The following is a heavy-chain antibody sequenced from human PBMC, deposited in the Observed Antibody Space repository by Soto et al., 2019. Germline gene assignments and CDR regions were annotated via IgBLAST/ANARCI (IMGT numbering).Heavy chain of an antibody. V-gene: IGHV1-2*04. CDR2: INPNSGGT. CDR1: GYTFTGYY. J-gene: IGHJ6*02. D-gene: IGHD3-16*01. CDR3: ARDLKITFGGVTYGMDV. Sequence: SVKVSCKAPGYTFTGYYMQWVRQAPGQGLEWMGWINPNSGGTNYAQKFQGWVTMTRDTSISTAYMELSRLRSDDTAVYYCARDLKITFGGVTYGMDVWGQGTTVTVSS.